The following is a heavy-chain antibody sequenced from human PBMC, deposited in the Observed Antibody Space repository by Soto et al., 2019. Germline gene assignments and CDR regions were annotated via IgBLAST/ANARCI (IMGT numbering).Heavy chain of an antibody. CDR1: GFTFSSYG. Sequence: GGSLRLSCAASGFTFSSYGMHWVRQAPGKGLEWVAVISYDGSNKYYADSVKGRFTISRDNSKNTLYLQMNSLRAEDTAVYYCAKVQFWRELSYPIDYWGQGTLVTVSS. J-gene: IGHJ4*02. V-gene: IGHV3-30*18. CDR3: AKVQFWRELSYPIDY. D-gene: IGHD3-16*02. CDR2: ISYDGSNK.